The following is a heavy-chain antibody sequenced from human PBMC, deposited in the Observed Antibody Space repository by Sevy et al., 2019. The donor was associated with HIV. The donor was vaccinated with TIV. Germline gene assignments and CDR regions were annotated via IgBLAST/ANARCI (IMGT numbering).Heavy chain of an antibody. CDR3: AKDLAGPGRRYFDY. D-gene: IGHD6-13*01. J-gene: IGHJ4*02. V-gene: IGHV3-30*02. Sequence: GGCLRLSCAASGFTFRNFGMHWVRQVPGKGLEWVTFIRYDGSDKYYAASVKGRFTISRDDSKNTLYLQMDSLRAEDTAIYYCAKDLAGPGRRYFDYWGQGTLVTVSS. CDR2: IRYDGSDK. CDR1: GFTFRNFG.